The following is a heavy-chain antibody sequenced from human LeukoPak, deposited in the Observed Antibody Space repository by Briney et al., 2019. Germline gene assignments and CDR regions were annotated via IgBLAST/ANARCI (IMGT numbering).Heavy chain of an antibody. CDR2: ISSSSSTI. J-gene: IGHJ4*02. V-gene: IGHV3-48*01. D-gene: IGHD3-16*01. CDR1: GFTFSSYS. CDR3: ARGGGSRYFDY. Sequence: GSLRLSCAASGFTFSSYSMNWVRQAPGKGLEWVSYISSSSSTIYYADSVKGRFTISRDNAKNSLYLQMNSLRAEDTAVYYCARGGGSRYFDYWGQGTLVTVSS.